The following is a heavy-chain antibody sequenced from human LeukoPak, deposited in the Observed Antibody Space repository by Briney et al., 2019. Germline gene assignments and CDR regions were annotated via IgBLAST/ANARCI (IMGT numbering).Heavy chain of an antibody. CDR3: ARRVGSRPFDY. D-gene: IGHD1-1*01. CDR2: IYYSGST. CDR1: GGSMNSYF. Sequence: PSETLSLTWSVAGGSMNSYFWCWSRQSPGRRLWWRGYIYYSGSTNYNPSLQSRVTISADTSNNKFSLKLSCVTAADTAVYYCARRVGSRPFDYWGQGTLVTVSS. J-gene: IGHJ4*02. V-gene: IGHV4-59*08.